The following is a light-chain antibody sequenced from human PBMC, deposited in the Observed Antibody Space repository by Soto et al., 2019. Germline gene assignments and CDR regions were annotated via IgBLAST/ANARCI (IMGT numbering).Light chain of an antibody. CDR3: CSYAGSYTEV. J-gene: IGLJ2*01. Sequence: QSALTQPRSVSGSPGQSVTISCTGTSSDVGYYNYVSWYQQHPGKAPKLMIYDVNKRPSGVPDRFSGSKSGNTAFLTISGLQAEDEGDYYCCSYAGSYTEVFGGGTKLTVL. CDR2: DVN. CDR1: SSDVGYYNY. V-gene: IGLV2-11*01.